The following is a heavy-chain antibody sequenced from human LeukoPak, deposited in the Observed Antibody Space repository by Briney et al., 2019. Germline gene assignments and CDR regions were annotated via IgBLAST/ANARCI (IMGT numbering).Heavy chain of an antibody. D-gene: IGHD6-13*01. Sequence: SETLSLTCTVSGGSISSYYWSWIRQPPGKGLEWIGYIYYSGSTNYNPSLKSRVTISVDTSKNQFSLKLSSVTAADTAVYYCARDQLYSKAGVSIWGQGTLVTVSS. J-gene: IGHJ4*02. CDR2: IYYSGST. V-gene: IGHV4-59*01. CDR3: ARDQLYSKAGVSI. CDR1: GGSISSYY.